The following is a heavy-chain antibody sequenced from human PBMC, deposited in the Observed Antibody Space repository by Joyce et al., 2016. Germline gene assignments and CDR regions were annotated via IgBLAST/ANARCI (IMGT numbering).Heavy chain of an antibody. D-gene: IGHD2-2*01. CDR2: IYYTGNT. CDR3: ARSYCSSTSCYIGGGFFDS. V-gene: IGHV4-39*01. J-gene: IGHJ4*02. Sequence: QLQLQESGPGLVKPSETLSLTYTVSGGSISSSTYYWGWIRQPPGKGLEWIGSIYYTGNTYYTPSLKSRVTISVDTSKIQFSLKLSSVTAADTAVYYCARSYCSSTSCYIGGGFFDSWGQGTLVTVSS. CDR1: GGSISSSTYY.